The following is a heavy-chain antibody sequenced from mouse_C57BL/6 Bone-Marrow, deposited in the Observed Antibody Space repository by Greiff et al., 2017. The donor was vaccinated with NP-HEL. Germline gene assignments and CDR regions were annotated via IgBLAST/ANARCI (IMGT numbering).Heavy chain of an antibody. CDR2: IWSDGST. J-gene: IGHJ4*01. V-gene: IGHV2-6*03. Sequence: VMLVESGPGLVAPSQSLSITCTVSGFSLTSYGVHWVRQPPGKGLEWLVVIWSDGSTTYNSALKSRLSIIKDNSKSQVFLKMNSLQTDDTAMYYCARASITTVVDYAMDYWGQGTSVTVSS. CDR3: ARASITTVVDYAMDY. D-gene: IGHD1-1*01. CDR1: GFSLTSYG.